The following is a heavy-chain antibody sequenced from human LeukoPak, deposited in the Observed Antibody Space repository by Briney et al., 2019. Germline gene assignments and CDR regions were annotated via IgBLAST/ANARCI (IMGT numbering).Heavy chain of an antibody. D-gene: IGHD2-15*01. CDR2: ISWNSGSI. CDR1: GFTFDDYA. J-gene: IGHJ1*01. Sequence: GGSLRLFCAAFGFTFDDYAMHWVRQAPGKGLEWVSGISWNSGSIGYADSVKGRFTISRDNAKNSLYLQMNGLRAEDTALYYCVGYCRGGSCYSGYFQDWGQGTLVSVSS. CDR3: VGYCRGGSCYSGYFQD. V-gene: IGHV3-9*01.